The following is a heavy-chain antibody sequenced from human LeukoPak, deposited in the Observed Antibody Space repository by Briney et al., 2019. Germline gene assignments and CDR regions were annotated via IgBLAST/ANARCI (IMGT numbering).Heavy chain of an antibody. V-gene: IGHV4-39*07. J-gene: IGHJ6*02. D-gene: IGHD2-21*01. Sequence: SETLSLTCTVSGGSISSNSYYWGWIRQPPGKGLEWIGSMSYSGNTYYSPSLKSRVTISIDTSKSQFSLKLSSVTAADTAVYYCASGWCYYYGMDVWGQGTTVTVSS. CDR2: MSYSGNT. CDR3: ASGWCYYYGMDV. CDR1: GGSISSNSYY.